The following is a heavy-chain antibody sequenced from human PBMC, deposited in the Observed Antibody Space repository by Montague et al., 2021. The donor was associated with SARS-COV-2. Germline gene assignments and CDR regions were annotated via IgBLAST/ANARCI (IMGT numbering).Heavy chain of an antibody. V-gene: IGHV3-48*04. CDR1: GFTFSSYS. CDR3: ARRGKAITVPYFDY. D-gene: IGHD3-3*01. J-gene: IGHJ4*02. CDR2: ISSSGSTI. Sequence: SLRLSCAASGFTFSSYSMNWVRQAPGKGLEWVSYISSSGSTIYYADSVKGRFTISRDNAKNSLYLQMNSLRAEDTAVYYCARRGKAITVPYFDYWGQGTPVAVSS.